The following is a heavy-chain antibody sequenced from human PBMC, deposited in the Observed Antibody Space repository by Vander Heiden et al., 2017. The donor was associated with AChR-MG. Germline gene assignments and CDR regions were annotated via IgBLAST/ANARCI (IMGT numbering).Heavy chain of an antibody. J-gene: IGHJ4*02. Sequence: VQLVESGGGLVQPGGSLRLSCAGSGYRFSDSWLHWVRQAPGKGLVWVSRITNDGSSTTYADSVKGRFTISRDNARNTLYLQMNSLRAEDTAVYYCARGGEASFDYWGQGTLVTVSS. V-gene: IGHV3-74*01. D-gene: IGHD3-16*01. CDR2: ITNDGSST. CDR1: GYRFSDSW. CDR3: ARGGEASFDY.